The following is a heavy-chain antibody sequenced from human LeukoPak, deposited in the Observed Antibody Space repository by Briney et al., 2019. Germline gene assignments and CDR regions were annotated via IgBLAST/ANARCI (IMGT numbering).Heavy chain of an antibody. J-gene: IGHJ4*02. CDR2: IRYDGSNK. V-gene: IGHV3-30*02. Sequence: GGSLRLSCAASGFTFSSYGMHWVRQAPGKGLEWVAFIRYDGSNKYYADSVKGRFTTSRDNSKNTLYLQMNSLRAEDTAVYYCATYSSGWYGEDYWGQGTLVTVSS. CDR1: GFTFSSYG. CDR3: ATYSSGWYGEDY. D-gene: IGHD6-19*01.